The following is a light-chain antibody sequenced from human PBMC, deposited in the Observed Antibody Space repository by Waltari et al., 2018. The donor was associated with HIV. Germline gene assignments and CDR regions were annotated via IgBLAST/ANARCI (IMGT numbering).Light chain of an antibody. Sequence: DIHMSQSPPTLTASVGDRVNLTCRASQHVGTWLAWYQQKPGGAPKLLIHKATDVEDGVPSRFSGSASGTEFTLTIDSLHPDDFATFYCHQYSNYLGSFGQGTKLELK. J-gene: IGKJ1*01. CDR2: KAT. CDR1: QHVGTW. CDR3: HQYSNYLGS. V-gene: IGKV1-5*03.